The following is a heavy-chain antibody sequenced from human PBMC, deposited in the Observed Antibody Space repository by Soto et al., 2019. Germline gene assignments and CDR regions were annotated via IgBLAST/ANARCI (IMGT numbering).Heavy chain of an antibody. CDR2: IVVGSGNT. J-gene: IGHJ3*02. CDR1: GFTFTSSA. V-gene: IGHV1-58*01. CDR3: AADTQWLARLGAFDI. D-gene: IGHD6-19*01. Sequence: ASVKVSCKASGFTFTSSAVQWVRQARGQRLEWIGWIVVGSGNTNYAQKFQERVTITRDMSTSTAYMELSSLRSEDTAVYYCAADTQWLARLGAFDIWGQGTVVTVSS.